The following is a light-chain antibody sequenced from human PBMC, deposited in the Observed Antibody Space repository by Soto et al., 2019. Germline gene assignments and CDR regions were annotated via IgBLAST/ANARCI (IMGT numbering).Light chain of an antibody. CDR3: QQYYSYPLT. J-gene: IGKJ3*01. CDR1: QGISSY. Sequence: AIRMTQSPSSLSASTGDRVTITCRASQGISSYLAWYQQKPGKAPTLLIYAASTLQSGVPSRCSGSGSGTDFTLTISCLQSEDFAPYYCQQYYSYPLTYGPGTKVDIK. CDR2: AAS. V-gene: IGKV1-8*01.